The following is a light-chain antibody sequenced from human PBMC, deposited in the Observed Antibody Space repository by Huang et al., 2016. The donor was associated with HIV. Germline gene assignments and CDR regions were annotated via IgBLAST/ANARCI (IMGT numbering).Light chain of an antibody. Sequence: EIVMTQSPATLSVSPGERATLSCRASQSVNSNLAWYQQKPGQAPRLLIYGASTRATGIPARFSGSGSGTEFTLTISSLQSEDCAVYYCQHYNDWPPWTFGQGTKVEIK. J-gene: IGKJ1*01. CDR2: GAS. CDR1: QSVNSN. CDR3: QHYNDWPPWT. V-gene: IGKV3-15*01.